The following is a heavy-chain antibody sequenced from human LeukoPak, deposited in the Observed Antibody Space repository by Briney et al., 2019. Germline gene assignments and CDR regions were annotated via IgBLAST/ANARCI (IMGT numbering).Heavy chain of an antibody. D-gene: IGHD3-22*01. Sequence: PSQTLSLTCTVSGGSISSGSYYWSWIRQPAGKGLEWIGRIYTSGSTNYNPSLKSRVTISVDTSKNQFPLKLSSVTAADTAVYYCARAESQVVTDTQFDYWGQGTLVTVSS. J-gene: IGHJ4*02. V-gene: IGHV4-61*02. CDR1: GGSISSGSYY. CDR2: IYTSGST. CDR3: ARAESQVVTDTQFDY.